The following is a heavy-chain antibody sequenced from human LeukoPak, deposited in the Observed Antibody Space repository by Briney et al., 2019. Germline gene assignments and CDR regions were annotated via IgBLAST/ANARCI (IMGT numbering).Heavy chain of an antibody. CDR1: SGSISSGRYY. Sequence: PSETLSLTCTVSSGSISSGRYYWSWIRQPAGKGLEWIGRIDISGSTYYNPSLKSRVTISVDTSKNQFSLKLNSVTAADTAVYYCARARSGIAAADNWFDPWGQGTLVTVSS. CDR2: IDISGST. J-gene: IGHJ5*02. CDR3: ARARSGIAAADNWFDP. V-gene: IGHV4-61*02. D-gene: IGHD6-13*01.